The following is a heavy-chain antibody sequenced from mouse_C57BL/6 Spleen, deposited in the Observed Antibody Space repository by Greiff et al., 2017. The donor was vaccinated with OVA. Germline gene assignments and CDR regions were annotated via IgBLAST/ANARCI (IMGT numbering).Heavy chain of an antibody. J-gene: IGHJ2*01. V-gene: IGHV1-81*01. Sequence: QVQLQQSGAELARPGASVKLSCKASGYTFTSSGISWVKQRTGQGLEWIGEIYPRSGNTYYNEKFKGKATLTADKSSSTAYMELRSLTSEDSAVYFCARSDYGSSSWGQGTTLTVSS. CDR3: ARSDYGSSS. CDR1: GYTFTSSG. CDR2: IYPRSGNT. D-gene: IGHD1-1*01.